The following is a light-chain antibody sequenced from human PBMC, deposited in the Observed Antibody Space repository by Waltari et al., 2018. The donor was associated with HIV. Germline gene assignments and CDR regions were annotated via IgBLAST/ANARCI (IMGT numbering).Light chain of an antibody. V-gene: IGKV3-20*01. CDR1: QSVSSSY. J-gene: IGKJ4*01. Sequence: EIVLTQSPGTLSLSPGERATLSCRASQSVSSSYLAWYQQKPGQAPRLLIYGASSRTTGIPDRFSGSGSGTDFTLTISRLEPEDFAVYYCHQYGSSPRTYGGGTKVESK. CDR3: HQYGSSPRT. CDR2: GAS.